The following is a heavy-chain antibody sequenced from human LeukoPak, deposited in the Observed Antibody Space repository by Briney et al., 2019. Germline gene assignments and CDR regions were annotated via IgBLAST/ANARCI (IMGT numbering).Heavy chain of an antibody. D-gene: IGHD3-10*01. Sequence: GGSLTLSCAASGFTFSSYSMNWVRQAPGKGLEWVSSISSSSSYIYYADSVKGRFTISRDNAKNSLYLQMNSLRAEDTAVYYCARDAGAYGSGSYLGYWGQGTLVTVSS. CDR1: GFTFSSYS. J-gene: IGHJ4*02. V-gene: IGHV3-21*01. CDR2: ISSSSSYI. CDR3: ARDAGAYGSGSYLGY.